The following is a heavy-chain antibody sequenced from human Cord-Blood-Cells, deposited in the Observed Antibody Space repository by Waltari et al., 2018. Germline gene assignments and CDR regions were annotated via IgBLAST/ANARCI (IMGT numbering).Heavy chain of an antibody. D-gene: IGHD3-3*01. Sequence: QVQLQQWGAGLLKPSETLSLTCAVYGGSLSGYYWSWIRQPPGKGLEWIREINHSGSNNYNPSLKSRVTISVDASKNQFSLKLSSVTAADTAVYYCARVLRFLEWLFDYWGQRILVTVSS. V-gene: IGHV4-34*01. J-gene: IGHJ4*02. CDR2: INHSGSN. CDR1: GGSLSGYY. CDR3: ARVLRFLEWLFDY.